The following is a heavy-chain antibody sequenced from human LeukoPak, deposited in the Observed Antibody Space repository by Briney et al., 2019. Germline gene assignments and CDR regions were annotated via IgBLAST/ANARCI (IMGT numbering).Heavy chain of an antibody. J-gene: IGHJ4*02. CDR3: AREFVPEVDTAMVFDY. CDR1: GGTFGSYA. V-gene: IGHV1-69*05. CDR2: IIPIFGTA. Sequence: SVKVSCKASGGTFGSYAISWVRQAPGQGLEWMGRIIPIFGTANYAQKFQGRVTITTDESTSTAYMELSSLRSEDTAVYYCAREFVPEVDTAMVFDYWGQGTLVTVSS. D-gene: IGHD5-18*01.